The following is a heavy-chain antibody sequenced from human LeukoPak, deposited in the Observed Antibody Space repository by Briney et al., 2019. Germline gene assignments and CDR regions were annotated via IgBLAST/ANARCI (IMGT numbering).Heavy chain of an antibody. D-gene: IGHD2-2*01. Sequence: GSLRLSCAASGFTFSSYSMNWVRQAPGKGLEWVSYISSSSNTIYYADSVKGRFTISRDNAKNSLYLQMNSLRAEDTAVYYCAKDGQIVSAAHYFDYWGQGTLVTVSS. V-gene: IGHV3-48*01. J-gene: IGHJ4*02. CDR1: GFTFSSYS. CDR2: ISSSSNTI. CDR3: AKDGQIVSAAHYFDY.